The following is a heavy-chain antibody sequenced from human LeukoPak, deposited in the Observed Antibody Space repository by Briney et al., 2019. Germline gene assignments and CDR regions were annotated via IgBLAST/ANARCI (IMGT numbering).Heavy chain of an antibody. D-gene: IGHD5-24*01. CDR2: INPNSGGT. Sequence: ASVKVSCKASGYTFTGYYMHWVRQAPGQGLEWMGWINPNSGGTNYAQKFQGRVTMTRDTSISTAYMELSRPRSDDTAVYYCARDLEFEMATITGYWGQGTLVTVSS. CDR1: GYTFTGYY. V-gene: IGHV1-2*02. J-gene: IGHJ4*02. CDR3: ARDLEFEMATITGY.